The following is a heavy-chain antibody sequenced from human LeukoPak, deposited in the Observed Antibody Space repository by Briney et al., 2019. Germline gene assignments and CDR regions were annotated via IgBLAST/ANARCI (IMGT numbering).Heavy chain of an antibody. CDR2: ISYDGSNK. D-gene: IGHD5-24*01. CDR3: ARLDVDRYYYYGMDV. V-gene: IGHV3-30*03. Sequence: GALRLSCAASGFTFSSYGMHWVRQAPGKGLEWAAVISYDGSNKYYADSVKGRFTISRDNSKNTLYLQMNSLRAEETAVYYCARLDVDRYYYYGMDVWGQGATVTVSS. CDR1: GFTFSSYG. J-gene: IGHJ6*02.